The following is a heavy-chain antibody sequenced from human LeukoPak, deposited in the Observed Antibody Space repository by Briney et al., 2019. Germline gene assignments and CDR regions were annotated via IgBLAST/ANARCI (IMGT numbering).Heavy chain of an antibody. J-gene: IGHJ4*02. V-gene: IGHV4-39*01. D-gene: IGHD2-2*02. Sequence: SETLSLTCTVSGGSISSSIYYWGWIRQPPGKGLEWIGSIYYSGSTYYNPSLKSRVTISVDTSKNQFSLKLSSVTAADTAVYYCASTLKYPLDYWGQGTLVTVSS. CDR3: ASTLKYPLDY. CDR2: IYYSGST. CDR1: GGSISSSIYY.